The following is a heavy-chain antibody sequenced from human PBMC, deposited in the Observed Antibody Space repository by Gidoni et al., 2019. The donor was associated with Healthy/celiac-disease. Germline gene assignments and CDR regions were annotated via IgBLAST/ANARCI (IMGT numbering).Heavy chain of an antibody. V-gene: IGHV3-23*01. CDR2: ISGSGGST. D-gene: IGHD6-19*01. Sequence: EVQLLESGGGLVQPGGSLRLSCAASGFTFSSYAMSWVRQAPGKGLEWVSAISGSGGSTYYADSVKGRFTISRDNSKNTLYLQMNSLRAEDTAVYYCAKDQYASGSGWPTLIDYWGQGTLVTVSS. J-gene: IGHJ4*02. CDR3: AKDQYASGSGWPTLIDY. CDR1: GFTFSSYA.